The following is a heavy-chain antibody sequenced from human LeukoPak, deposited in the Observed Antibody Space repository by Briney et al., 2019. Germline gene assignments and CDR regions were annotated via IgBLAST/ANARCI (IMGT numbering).Heavy chain of an antibody. V-gene: IGHV4-59*01. CDR2: ITYSGST. Sequence: SETLSLTCNVSGGSISNYFWSWIRQPPGKGLEWIGFITYSGSTDHNPSLRSRVTISVDASKNQFSLKLTSVTAADTAVYYCVRHTTSGWYQVVYWGQGILVTVSS. J-gene: IGHJ4*02. D-gene: IGHD6-19*01. CDR1: GGSISNYF. CDR3: VRHTTSGWYQVVY.